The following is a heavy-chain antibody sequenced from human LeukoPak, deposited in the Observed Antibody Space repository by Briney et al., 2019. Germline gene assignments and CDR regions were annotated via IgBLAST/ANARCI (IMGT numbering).Heavy chain of an antibody. CDR1: GFTFSGFA. CDR2: ISYDGSHK. J-gene: IGHJ4*02. D-gene: IGHD2-15*01. V-gene: IGHV3-30*09. CDR3: ARDYCSGGSCKRGDY. Sequence: GTSLRLSCAASGFTFSGFAMHWVRQALGKGLEYLAYISYDGSHKDHRDSVKGRFAISRDNSRSTLYLEMNSLRAEDTAVYYCARDYCSGGSCKRGDYWGQGTLVTVSS.